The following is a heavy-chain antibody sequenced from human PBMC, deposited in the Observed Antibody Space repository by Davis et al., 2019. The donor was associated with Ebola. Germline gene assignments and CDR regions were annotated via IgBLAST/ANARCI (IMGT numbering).Heavy chain of an antibody. D-gene: IGHD6-6*01. CDR1: GFTFSGSA. CDR2: ISSKANSYAT. V-gene: IGHV3-73*01. J-gene: IGHJ4*02. Sequence: GGSLTLSCAASGFTFSGSAMHWVRQASGKGLEWVGRISSKANSYATAYAASVKGRFTISRDDSKNTAYLQMNSLKTEDTAVYYCTYSSSSRGDYWGQGTLVTVSS. CDR3: TYSSSSRGDY.